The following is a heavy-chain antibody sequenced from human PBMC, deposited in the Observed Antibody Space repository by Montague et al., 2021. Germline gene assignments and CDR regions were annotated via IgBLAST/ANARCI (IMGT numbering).Heavy chain of an antibody. CDR1: GGSISTTSYY. V-gene: IGHV4-39*01. D-gene: IGHD2-15*01. J-gene: IGHJ5*02. Sequence: SETLSLTCTVSGGSISTTSYYWGWIRPPPGKGLEFIGVFYYNGSXYHNPSLKSRVTVSIDTSKNQFSLKLSSVTAADTAVYYCARSLYCKGGSCYSGFDPWGQGTLVTVSS. CDR3: ARSLYCKGGSCYSGFDP. CDR2: FYYNGSX.